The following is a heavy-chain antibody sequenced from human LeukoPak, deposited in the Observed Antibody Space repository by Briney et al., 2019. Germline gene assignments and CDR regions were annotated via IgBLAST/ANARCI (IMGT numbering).Heavy chain of an antibody. CDR2: IFPIFGIA. V-gene: IGHV1-69*04. CDR1: GGTFSSYA. Sequence: SLKVSCKASGGTFSSYAISWVRHAPGQRLEWMGSIFPIFGIANYAQKFQGRVTITADKSTSTAYMELSSLRSEDTAVYYCASNLPGYSSSWYRGPFDYWGQGTLVTVSS. CDR3: ASNLPGYSSSWYRGPFDY. J-gene: IGHJ4*02. D-gene: IGHD6-13*01.